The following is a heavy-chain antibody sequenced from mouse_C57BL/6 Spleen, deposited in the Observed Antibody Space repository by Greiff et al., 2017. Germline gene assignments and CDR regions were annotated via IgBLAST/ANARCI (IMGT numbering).Heavy chain of an antibody. Sequence: QVQLKESGAELARPGASVKLSCKASGYTFTSYGISWVKQRTGQGLEWIGELYPRSGNTYYNEKFKGKATLTADKSSSTAYMELRSLTSEDSAVYCCARDDYDGDYYAMDYWGQGTSVTVSS. CDR2: LYPRSGNT. CDR1: GYTFTSYG. CDR3: ARDDYDGDYYAMDY. J-gene: IGHJ4*01. D-gene: IGHD2-4*01. V-gene: IGHV1-81*01.